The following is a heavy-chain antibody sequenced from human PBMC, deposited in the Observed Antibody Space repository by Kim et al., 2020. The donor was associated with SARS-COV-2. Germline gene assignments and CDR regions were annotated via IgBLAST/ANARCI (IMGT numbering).Heavy chain of an antibody. J-gene: IGHJ4*01. CDR3: ARGGAVLRFLEWLSSYFDY. Sequence: ASVKVSCKASGYTFSNYAMHWVRQAPGQRLEWMGWINAGSGNTEYSQKFQGRLIITRDTSASTAYMELSSLRSEDTAVYYYARGGAVLRFLEWLSSYFDY. D-gene: IGHD3-3*01. CDR2: INAGSGNT. V-gene: IGHV1-3*01. CDR1: GYTFSNYA.